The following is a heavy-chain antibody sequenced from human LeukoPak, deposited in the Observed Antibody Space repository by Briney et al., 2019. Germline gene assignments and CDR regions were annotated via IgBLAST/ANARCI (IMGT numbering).Heavy chain of an antibody. CDR3: ASSVGSYHRFQH. Sequence: SETLSLTCTVSGGSISSGGYYWSWIRQHPGKGLEWIGYIYYSGSTYYNPSLKSRVTISVDTSKNQFSLKLSSVTAADTAVYYCASSVGSYHRFQHWGQGTLVTVSS. CDR2: IYYSGST. CDR1: GGSISSGGYY. J-gene: IGHJ1*01. D-gene: IGHD1-26*01. V-gene: IGHV4-61*08.